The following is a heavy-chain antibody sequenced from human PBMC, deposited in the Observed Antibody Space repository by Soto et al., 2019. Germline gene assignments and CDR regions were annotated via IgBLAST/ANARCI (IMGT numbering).Heavy chain of an antibody. CDR2: IYYSGST. Sequence: SSETLSLTCTVSGGSISSSSYYWGWIRQPPGKGLEWIGSIYYSGSTYYNPSLKSRVTISVDTSKNQFSLKLSSVTAADTAVYYCARGFSWELLRVPPYYFDYWGQGTLVTVSS. CDR1: GGSISSSSYY. D-gene: IGHD1-26*01. CDR3: ARGFSWELLRVPPYYFDY. J-gene: IGHJ4*02. V-gene: IGHV4-39*01.